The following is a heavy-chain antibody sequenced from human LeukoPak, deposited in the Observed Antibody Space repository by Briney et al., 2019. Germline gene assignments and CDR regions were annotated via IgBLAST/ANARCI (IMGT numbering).Heavy chain of an antibody. CDR2: ISGSGGST. CDR3: AKEDVYYYDSSGYFDY. CDR1: GFTVSSNY. D-gene: IGHD3-22*01. V-gene: IGHV3-23*01. Sequence: PGGSLRLSCAASGFTVSSNYMSWVRQAPGKGPEWVSAISGSGGSTYYADSVKGRFTISGDNSKNTLYLQMNSLRAEDTAVYYCAKEDVYYYDSSGYFDYWGQGTLVTVSS. J-gene: IGHJ4*02.